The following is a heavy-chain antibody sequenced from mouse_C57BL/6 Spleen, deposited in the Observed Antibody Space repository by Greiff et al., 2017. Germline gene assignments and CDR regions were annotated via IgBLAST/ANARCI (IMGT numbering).Heavy chain of an antibody. Sequence: VQLQQSGPELVKPGASVKIPCKASGYTFTDYNMDWVKQSHGKILEWIGDINPNNGGTIYNQKFKGKATLTVDKSSSTAYMELRSLTSEDTAVYYCARRGRYGNYVAMDYWGQGTSVTVSS. CDR3: ARRGRYGNYVAMDY. V-gene: IGHV1-18*01. D-gene: IGHD2-1*01. CDR2: INPNNGGT. J-gene: IGHJ4*01. CDR1: GYTFTDYN.